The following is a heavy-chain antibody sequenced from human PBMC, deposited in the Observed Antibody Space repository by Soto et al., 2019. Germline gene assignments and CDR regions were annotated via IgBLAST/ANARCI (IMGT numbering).Heavy chain of an antibody. CDR3: ARDLKRYYDSSGYGYYYYGMDV. V-gene: IGHV1-69*01. Sequence: QVQLVQSGAEVKKPGSSVKVSCKASGGTFSSYAISWVRQAPGQGLEWMGGIIPIFGTANYAQKFQGRVTITEDESTSTAYMQLSSLRDEDTAVYYCARDLKRYYDSSGYGYYYYGMDVWGQGTTVTLSS. CDR1: GGTFSSYA. D-gene: IGHD3-22*01. CDR2: IIPIFGTA. J-gene: IGHJ6*02.